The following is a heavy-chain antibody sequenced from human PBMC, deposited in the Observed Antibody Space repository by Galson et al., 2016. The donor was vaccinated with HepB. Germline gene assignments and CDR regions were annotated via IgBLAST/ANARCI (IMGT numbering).Heavy chain of an antibody. D-gene: IGHD3-10*01. CDR3: ARDLTMVQGLLVTSVYHFNGLDV. CDR1: GDSVSSDEYS. V-gene: IGHV4-30-2*01. CDR2: IFQNGGT. Sequence: TLSLTCAVSGDSVSSDEYSWTWVRQPPGKGLQWIGHIFQNGGTFYSPSLRSRVTMSLDRSRNQFSLKLSSVTAADTAVYYCARDLTMVQGLLVTSVYHFNGLDVWGKGTTVTVSS. J-gene: IGHJ6*04.